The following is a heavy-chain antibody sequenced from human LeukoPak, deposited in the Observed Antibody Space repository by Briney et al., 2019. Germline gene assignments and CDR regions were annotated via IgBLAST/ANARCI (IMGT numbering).Heavy chain of an antibody. CDR2: ISTHTGNT. CDR3: ARDFWVRHSAPAPKEF. J-gene: IGHJ4*02. CDR1: GYPFLDYG. D-gene: IGHD2-2*01. V-gene: IGHV1-18*01. Sequence: GASVKVSCKASGYPFLDYGINWVRQAPGQGLEWMGWISTHTGNTRYTERFQGRVILTTDTFTNTACMELRSLRSDDTAVFYCARDFWVRHSAPAPKEFWGQGTLVTVSS.